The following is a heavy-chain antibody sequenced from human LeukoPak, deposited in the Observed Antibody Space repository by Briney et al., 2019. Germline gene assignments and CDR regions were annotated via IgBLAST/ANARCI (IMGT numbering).Heavy chain of an antibody. D-gene: IGHD2-2*01. CDR1: GGTFSSYA. Sequence: ASVKVSCKASGGTFSSYAISWVQQAPGQGLEWMGGIIPIFGTANYAQKFQGRVTITTDESTSTAYMELSSLRSEDTAVYYCARGSCSSTSCILPNWFDPWGQGTLVTVSS. J-gene: IGHJ5*02. CDR2: IIPIFGTA. V-gene: IGHV1-69*05. CDR3: ARGSCSSTSCILPNWFDP.